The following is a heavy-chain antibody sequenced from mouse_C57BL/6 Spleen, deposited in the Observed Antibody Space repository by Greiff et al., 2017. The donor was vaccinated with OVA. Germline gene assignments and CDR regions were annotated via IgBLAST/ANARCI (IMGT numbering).Heavy chain of an antibody. CDR1: GFTFSNYW. CDR2: IRLKSDNYAT. CDR3: TDHYGSSYDAMDY. Sequence: EVMLVESGGGLVQPGGSMKLSCVASGFTFSNYWMNWVRQSPEKGLEWVAQIRLKSDNYATHYAESVKGRFTISRDDSKSSVYLQMNNLRAEDTGIYYCTDHYGSSYDAMDYWGQGTSVTVSS. V-gene: IGHV6-3*01. J-gene: IGHJ4*01. D-gene: IGHD1-1*01.